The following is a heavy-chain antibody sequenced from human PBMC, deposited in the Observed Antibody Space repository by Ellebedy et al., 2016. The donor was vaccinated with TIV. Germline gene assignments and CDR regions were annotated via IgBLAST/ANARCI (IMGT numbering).Heavy chain of an antibody. D-gene: IGHD3-10*01. CDR3: ARDLPGHYYGSGSYWDY. J-gene: IGHJ4*02. Sequence: SETLSLTCTVSGGYISSNFWGWIRQPPGKGLEWIGSISYAGNSYYNPSLKSRVTISADTSKNQFSLQLTSVTAADTAVYFCARDLPGHYYGSGSYWDYWGQGTLVTVSS. CDR2: ISYAGNS. CDR1: GGYISSNF. V-gene: IGHV4-39*02.